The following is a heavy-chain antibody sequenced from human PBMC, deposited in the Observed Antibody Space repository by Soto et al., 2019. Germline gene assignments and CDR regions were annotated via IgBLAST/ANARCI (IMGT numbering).Heavy chain of an antibody. V-gene: IGHV3-21*06. Sequence: EVQLVESGGGLVKPGGSLRLSCVASGFTFSRYSINWFRQAAGKGLEWVASISSAGNTKSYANSVKGRFTISRDNAENSLYLEMNSLRPDDTSVYYCARVAYWGQGAQVTVSS. CDR2: ISSAGNTK. CDR1: GFTFSRYS. CDR3: ARVAY. J-gene: IGHJ4*02.